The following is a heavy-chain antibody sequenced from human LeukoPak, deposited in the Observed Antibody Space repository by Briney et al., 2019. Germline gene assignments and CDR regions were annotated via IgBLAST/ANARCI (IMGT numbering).Heavy chain of an antibody. J-gene: IGHJ5*02. V-gene: IGHV4-34*01. D-gene: IGHD4-17*01. CDR3: ASGDYGDYGGWFDP. CDR1: GGSFSGYY. CDR2: INHSGST. Sequence: SETLSLTCAVYGGSFSGYYWSWIRQPPGKGLEWIGEINHSGSTNCNPSLKSRVTISVDTSKNQFSLKLSSVTAADTAVYYCASGDYGDYGGWFDPWGQGTLVTVSS.